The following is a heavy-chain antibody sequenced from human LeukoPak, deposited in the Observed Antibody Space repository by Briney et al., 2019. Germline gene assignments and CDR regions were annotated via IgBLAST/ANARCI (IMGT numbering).Heavy chain of an antibody. Sequence: GASVKVSCTASGGTFSSYAISWVRQAPGQGLEWMGWISAYNGYTDYAQKLQFRVTMTTDTSTSTAYMELRSLRSDDTAVYYCARDKAVTTEVTQHFQHWGQGTLVTVSS. CDR3: ARDKAVTTEVTQHFQH. CDR2: ISAYNGYT. CDR1: GGTFSSYA. D-gene: IGHD4-23*01. V-gene: IGHV1-18*01. J-gene: IGHJ1*01.